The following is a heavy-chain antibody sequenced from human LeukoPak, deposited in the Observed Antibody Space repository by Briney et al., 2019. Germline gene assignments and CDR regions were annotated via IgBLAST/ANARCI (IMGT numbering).Heavy chain of an antibody. J-gene: IGHJ4*02. Sequence: GGSLRLSCAASGFTVSNNYMSWVRQAPGKGLEWVSVIYSGGSTYYADSVKGRFTISRDNSKNTLFLQMNSLSAEDTAVYYCARGPPYFGSGNYYHIVDYWGQGTLVTVSS. D-gene: IGHD3-10*01. CDR3: ARGPPYFGSGNYYHIVDY. CDR1: GFTVSNNY. CDR2: IYSGGST. V-gene: IGHV3-53*01.